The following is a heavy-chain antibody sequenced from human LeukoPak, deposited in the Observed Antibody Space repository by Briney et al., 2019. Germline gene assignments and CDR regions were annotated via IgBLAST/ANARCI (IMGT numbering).Heavy chain of an antibody. V-gene: IGHV4-61*02. Sequence: PSQTLSLTCTVSGGSISSGSYYWSWIRQPAGKGLEWIGRIYTSGSTNYNPSLKSRVTISVDTSKNQFSLKLSSVTAADTAVYYCAREITPPWFDPWGQGTLVTVSS. CDR3: AREITPPWFDP. CDR2: IYTSGST. D-gene: IGHD3-16*01. J-gene: IGHJ5*02. CDR1: GGSISSGSYY.